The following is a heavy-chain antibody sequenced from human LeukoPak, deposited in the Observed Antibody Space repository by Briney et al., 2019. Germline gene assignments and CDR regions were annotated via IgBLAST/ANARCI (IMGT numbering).Heavy chain of an antibody. CDR2: ISDSGGRT. CDR3: AKRGVVIRVILVGFHKEAYYFDS. Sequence: PGGSLRLSCAVSGLTLSNYGMSWVRQAPGKGLEWVAGISDSGGRTNYADSVKGRFTISRDNPKNTLYLQMNSLRAEDTAVYFCAKRGVVIRVILVGFHKEAYYFDSWAREPWSPSPQ. J-gene: IGHJ4*02. CDR1: GLTLSNYG. D-gene: IGHD3-22*01. V-gene: IGHV3-23*01.